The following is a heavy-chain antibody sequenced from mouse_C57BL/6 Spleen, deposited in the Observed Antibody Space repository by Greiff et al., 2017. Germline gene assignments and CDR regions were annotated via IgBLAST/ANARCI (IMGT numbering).Heavy chain of an antibody. CDR1: GFTFSDYY. CDR3: ARERGDGYYDY. D-gene: IGHD2-3*01. Sequence: DVKLVESEGGLVQPGSSMKLSCTASGFTFSDYYMAWVRQVPEKGLEWVANINYDGSSTYYLDSLKSRFIISRDNAKNILYLQMSSLKSEDTATYYCARERGDGYYDYWGQGTTLTVSS. CDR2: INYDGSST. J-gene: IGHJ2*01. V-gene: IGHV5-16*01.